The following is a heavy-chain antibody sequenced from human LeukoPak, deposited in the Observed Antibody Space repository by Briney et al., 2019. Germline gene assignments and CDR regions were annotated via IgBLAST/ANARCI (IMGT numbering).Heavy chain of an antibody. J-gene: IGHJ5*02. CDR3: AKSIAAAAWFDP. V-gene: IGHV4-34*01. D-gene: IGHD6-13*01. Sequence: SETLSLTCAVYGGSFSGYYWSWIRQPPGKGLEWIGEINHSGSTNYNPSLKSRVTISVDTSKNQFSLKLSSVTAADTAVYYCAKSIAAAAWFDPWGQGTLVTVSS. CDR1: GGSFSGYY. CDR2: INHSGST.